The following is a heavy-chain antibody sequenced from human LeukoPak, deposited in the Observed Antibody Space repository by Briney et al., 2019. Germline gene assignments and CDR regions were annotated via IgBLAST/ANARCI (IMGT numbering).Heavy chain of an antibody. D-gene: IGHD1-26*01. Sequence: ASVKVSCKASGYTFTGYYMHWVRQAPGQGLEWMGWINPNSGGTNYAQKFQGRVTMTRDTSISTAYMELSRLRSDDTAVYYCARWASLFRSRPTNDYWGQGTLVTVSS. CDR2: INPNSGGT. CDR3: ARWASLFRSRPTNDY. CDR1: GYTFTGYY. J-gene: IGHJ4*02. V-gene: IGHV1-2*02.